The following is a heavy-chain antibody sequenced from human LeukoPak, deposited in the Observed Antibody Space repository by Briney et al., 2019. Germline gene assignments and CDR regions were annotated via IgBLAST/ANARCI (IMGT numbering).Heavy chain of an antibody. CDR2: IRYDGSNK. V-gene: IGHV3-30*02. Sequence: GGSLRLSCAASGFTFSSYGMHWVRQAPGKGLEWVAFIRYDGSNKYYADSVKGRFTISRDNSKNTLYLQMNSLRAEDTAVYYCAKDGYSSGWREIGVIDYWGQGTLVTVSS. CDR1: GFTFSSYG. CDR3: AKDGYSSGWREIGVIDY. D-gene: IGHD6-19*01. J-gene: IGHJ4*02.